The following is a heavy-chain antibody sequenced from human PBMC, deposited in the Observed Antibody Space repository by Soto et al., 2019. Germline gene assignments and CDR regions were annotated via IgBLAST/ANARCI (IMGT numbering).Heavy chain of an antibody. J-gene: IGHJ6*02. CDR2: IYHSGST. V-gene: IGHV4-4*02. Sequence: QVQLQESGPGLVKPSGTLSLTCAVSGGSISSSNWWSWVRQPPGKGLEWIGEIYHSGSTNYNPSLKSRVTISVDKSKNQFSLKLSSVTAADTAVYYCARLQESYGSGSYYDYYYGMDVWGQGTTVTVSS. CDR1: GGSISSSNW. D-gene: IGHD3-10*01. CDR3: ARLQESYGSGSYYDYYYGMDV.